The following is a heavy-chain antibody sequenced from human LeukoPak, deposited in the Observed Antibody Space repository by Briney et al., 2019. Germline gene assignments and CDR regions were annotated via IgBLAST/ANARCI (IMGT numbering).Heavy chain of an antibody. CDR2: ISYDGTYM. J-gene: IGHJ5*02. CDR1: GFTFTTYA. CDR3: ARCGGGNPRWFDP. V-gene: IGHV3-30*04. Sequence: GRSLRLSCEASGFTFTTYAMQWVRQAPGKGLDWVAVISYDGTYMYYSDSVKGRFTISRDNAKNSMYLQMNSLRAEDTAVYYCARCGGGNPRWFDPWGQGTLVTVSS. D-gene: IGHD4-23*01.